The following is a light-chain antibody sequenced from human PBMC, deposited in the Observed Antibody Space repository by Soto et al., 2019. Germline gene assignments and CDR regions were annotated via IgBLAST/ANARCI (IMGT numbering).Light chain of an antibody. CDR1: QSVRSN. V-gene: IGKV3-15*01. J-gene: IGKJ1*01. CDR3: QQYNNWPAT. CDR2: DAS. Sequence: EIVMTQSPATLSVSPGERVTLSCRASQSVRSNVAWYQQKPGQAPRLLIYDASTRATDIPARFSGSGSGTEFTLTFSTLQSEDSAVYFCQQYNNWPATFGQGTKVEIK.